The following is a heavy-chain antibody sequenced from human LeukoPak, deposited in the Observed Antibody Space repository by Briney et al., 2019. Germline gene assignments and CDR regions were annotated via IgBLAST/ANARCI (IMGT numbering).Heavy chain of an antibody. V-gene: IGHV3-30*02. CDR3: AKVIAVAGTMGYYYYMDV. CDR2: IRYDGSNK. J-gene: IGHJ6*03. Sequence: GGSPRLSCAASGFTFSSYVMHWVRQAPGKGLEWVAFIRYDGSNKYYADSVKGRFTISRDNSKNALYPQMNSLRAEDTAVYYCAKVIAVAGTMGYYYYMDVWGKGTTVTVSS. D-gene: IGHD6-19*01. CDR1: GFTFSSYV.